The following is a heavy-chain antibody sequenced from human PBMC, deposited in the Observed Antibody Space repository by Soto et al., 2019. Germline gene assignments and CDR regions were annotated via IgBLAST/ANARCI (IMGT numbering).Heavy chain of an antibody. CDR1: GFNFSTYW. CDR2: IYPGDSDT. CDR3: ARQDSYYYYYGLDV. V-gene: IGHV5-51*01. Sequence: AESLKISCKGSGFNFSTYWIGWVRQMPGKGLEWMGIIYPGDSDTRYKPSFQGQVAISADKSISTAYLQWSSLKASDTAMYYCARQDSYYYYYGLDVWGQLTTGPFSS. J-gene: IGHJ6*02.